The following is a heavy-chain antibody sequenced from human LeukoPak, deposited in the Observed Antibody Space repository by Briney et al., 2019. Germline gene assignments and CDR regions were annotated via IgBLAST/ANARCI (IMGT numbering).Heavy chain of an antibody. D-gene: IGHD1-26*01. CDR1: GYTFTVYY. CDR2: IHPNSGGT. V-gene: IGHV1-2*02. Sequence: ASVKLSSTASGYTFTVYYMHWVREAPGQGLEWMGRIHPNSGGTDYAQKFQGRVTMTSDTSISTSYMDLSSLRSDDTAVYYCAGEWEHTLDYWGQGTVVTVSS. J-gene: IGHJ4*02. CDR3: AGEWEHTLDY.